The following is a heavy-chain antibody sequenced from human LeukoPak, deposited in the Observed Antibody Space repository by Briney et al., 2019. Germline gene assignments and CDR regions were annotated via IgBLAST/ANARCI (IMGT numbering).Heavy chain of an antibody. D-gene: IGHD3-16*01. J-gene: IGHJ4*02. CDR2: IRSSGNTI. CDR3: ARDNNGGDY. V-gene: IGHV3-11*04. Sequence: GGSLRLSCAVSGVTFSEYYMIWIRQAPGKGLENISKIRSSGNTISYAESVGGGVTFSRENEKKSLYLQMNSLRAEHTAVYYCARDNNGGDYWGQGTLVTVSS. CDR1: GVTFSEYY.